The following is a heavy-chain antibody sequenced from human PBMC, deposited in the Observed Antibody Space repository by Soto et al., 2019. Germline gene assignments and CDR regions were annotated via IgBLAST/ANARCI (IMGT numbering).Heavy chain of an antibody. J-gene: IGHJ4*02. CDR3: ARGGRGYSYGSFDY. CDR1: GGTFSSYA. Sequence: SVKVSCKASGGTFSSYAISWVRQAPGQGLEWMGGIIPIFGTANYAQKFQGRVTITADKSTSTAYMELSSLRSEDTAVYYCARGGRGYSYGSFDYWRQGTLVTVSS. D-gene: IGHD5-18*01. V-gene: IGHV1-69*06. CDR2: IIPIFGTA.